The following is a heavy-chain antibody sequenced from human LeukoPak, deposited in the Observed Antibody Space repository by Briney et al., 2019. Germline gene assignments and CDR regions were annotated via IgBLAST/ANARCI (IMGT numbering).Heavy chain of an antibody. CDR1: GFTFSNYW. Sequence: GGSLRLSCAASGFTFSNYWMHWVRQAPGKGLVWVSRINSDGINTSYADSVKGRFTISRDNAKNTLNLQMNSLRAEDTAVYYCARDAYYASSGYYPEGFDIWGQGTMVTVSS. D-gene: IGHD3-22*01. CDR3: ARDAYYASSGYYPEGFDI. V-gene: IGHV3-74*01. CDR2: INSDGINT. J-gene: IGHJ3*02.